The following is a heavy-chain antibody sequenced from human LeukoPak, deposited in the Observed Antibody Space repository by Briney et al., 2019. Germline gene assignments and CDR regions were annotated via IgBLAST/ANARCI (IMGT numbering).Heavy chain of an antibody. J-gene: IGHJ5*02. CDR3: ARASSSWYWFDP. Sequence: SETLSLTCAVSGGSISSSNWWSWVRQPPGKGLEWIGEIYHSGSTNYNPSLKSRVTISVDKSKNQFSLKLSSVTAADTAVYYCARASSSWYWFDPWAREPWSPSPQ. D-gene: IGHD6-13*01. CDR1: GGSISSSNW. V-gene: IGHV4-4*02. CDR2: IYHSGST.